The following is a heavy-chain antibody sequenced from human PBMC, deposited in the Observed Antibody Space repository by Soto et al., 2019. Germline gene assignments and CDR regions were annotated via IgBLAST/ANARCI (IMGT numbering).Heavy chain of an antibody. V-gene: IGHV3-30-3*01. Sequence: QVQLVESGGGVVQPGRSLRLSCAASGFTFSSYAMHWVRQAPGKGLEWVAVISYDGSNKYYADSVKGRFTISRDNSKNTLYLHMNSLSAEDTAVYYCARQLGGKDSYYFDYWCQGTLVTVSS. CDR3: ARQLGGKDSYYFDY. D-gene: IGHD2-15*01. J-gene: IGHJ4*02. CDR2: ISYDGSNK. CDR1: GFTFSSYA.